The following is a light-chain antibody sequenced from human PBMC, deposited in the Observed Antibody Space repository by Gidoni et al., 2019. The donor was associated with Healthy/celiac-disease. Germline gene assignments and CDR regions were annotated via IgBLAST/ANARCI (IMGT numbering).Light chain of an antibody. Sequence: DIQMTQSPSSLSASVGDRVTITCQASQDISNYLNWYQQKPGKAPKLLIYDASNLETGVPSRFSGSGSGTDFTFTISSLQPEEIATYYCQQHDNLPRTFGQGTKVEIK. J-gene: IGKJ1*01. CDR1: QDISNY. CDR2: DAS. CDR3: QQHDNLPRT. V-gene: IGKV1-33*01.